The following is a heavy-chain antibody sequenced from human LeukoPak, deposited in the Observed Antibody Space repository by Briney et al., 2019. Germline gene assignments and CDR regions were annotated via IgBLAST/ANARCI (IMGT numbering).Heavy chain of an antibody. CDR3: ARAGASSGWYPDY. J-gene: IGHJ4*02. V-gene: IGHV3-33*08. Sequence: GGSLRLSCAASRFTFSIYGMHWVRQAPGKGLEWVAVIWYDGSNKYYADSVKGRFTISRDNSKNTLYLQMNGLRAEDTAVYYCARAGASSGWYPDYWGQGTLVTVSS. CDR2: IWYDGSNK. D-gene: IGHD6-19*01. CDR1: RFTFSIYG.